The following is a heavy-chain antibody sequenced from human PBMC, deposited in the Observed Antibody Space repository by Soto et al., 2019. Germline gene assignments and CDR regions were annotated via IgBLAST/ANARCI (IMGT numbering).Heavy chain of an antibody. CDR1: GYTFTTYA. D-gene: IGHD1-26*01. CDR3: ARGGGSYGYYFDY. J-gene: IGHJ4*02. CDR2: LNPGNGNT. V-gene: IGHV1-3*01. Sequence: QVQLVQSGAEVKKPGALVKVSCKASGYTFTTYAMHWVRQAPGQRLEWMGWLNPGNGNTHYSQKFQGRVSITRDTSASTANMELSSLRSEDAAVYYCARGGGSYGYYFDYWGQGTLVTVSS.